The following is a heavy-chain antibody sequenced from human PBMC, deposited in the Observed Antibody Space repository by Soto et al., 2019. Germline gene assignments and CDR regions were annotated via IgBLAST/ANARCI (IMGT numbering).Heavy chain of an antibody. CDR3: ARDWAPDSGPFDY. CDR1: GFTFSSYW. CDR2: IKQDGSEK. V-gene: IGHV3-7*03. Sequence: PGGSLRLSCAASGFTFSSYWMSWVRQAPGKGLEWVANIKQDGSEKYYVDSVKGRFTISRDNAKNSLYLQMNSLRAEDTAAYYCARDWAPDSGPFDYWGQGTLVTVSS. J-gene: IGHJ4*02. D-gene: IGHD3-10*01.